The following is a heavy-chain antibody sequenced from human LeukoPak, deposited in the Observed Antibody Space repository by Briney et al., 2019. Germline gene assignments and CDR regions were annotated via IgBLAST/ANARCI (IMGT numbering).Heavy chain of an antibody. CDR3: ARGNGDYVDGLDY. Sequence: PGGSLRLSCAASGFTFSSYSMNWVRHAPGNGLEWVSSISSSSSSIYYADSVKGRFTISRDNAKNSLYLQMNSLRAEDTAVYYCARGNGDYVDGLDYWGQGTLVTVSS. CDR2: ISSSSSSI. CDR1: GFTFSSYS. J-gene: IGHJ4*02. D-gene: IGHD4-17*01. V-gene: IGHV3-21*04.